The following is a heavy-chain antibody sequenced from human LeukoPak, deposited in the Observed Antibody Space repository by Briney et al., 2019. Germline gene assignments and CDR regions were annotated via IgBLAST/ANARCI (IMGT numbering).Heavy chain of an antibody. V-gene: IGHV4-59*01. Sequence: SETLSLTCTVSGGSLTSYYRRWVRQTPGKGLEWIGYIYYSGSTKYNTSLKSRVTISRYTSKNQFSLKLSSVTAADTAVYYCARYAKILTGYYQTYYGMDVWGQGTTVTVSS. D-gene: IGHD3-9*01. CDR3: ARYAKILTGYYQTYYGMDV. CDR1: GGSLTSYY. J-gene: IGHJ6*02. CDR2: IYYSGST.